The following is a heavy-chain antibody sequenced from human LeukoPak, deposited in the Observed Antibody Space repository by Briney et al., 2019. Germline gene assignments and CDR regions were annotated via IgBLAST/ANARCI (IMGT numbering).Heavy chain of an antibody. CDR1: GGSISSSSYY. Sequence: PSETLSLTCTVSGGSISSSSYYWGWIRQPPGKGLEWIGSIYYSGSTYYNPSLKSRVTISVDTSKNQFSLKLSSATAADTAVYYCARGGPAILDYWGQGTLVTVSS. J-gene: IGHJ4*02. D-gene: IGHD2-15*01. CDR2: IYYSGST. CDR3: ARGGPAILDY. V-gene: IGHV4-39*07.